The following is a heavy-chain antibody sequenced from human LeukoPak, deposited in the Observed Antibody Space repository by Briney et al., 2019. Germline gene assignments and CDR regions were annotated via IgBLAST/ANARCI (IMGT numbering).Heavy chain of an antibody. J-gene: IGHJ4*02. CDR3: ARAPLWFGKTIFDY. D-gene: IGHD3-10*01. V-gene: IGHV3-7*03. CDR2: IKQDGSEK. Sequence: PGGSLRLSCAASGFTFSSYWMSWVRQAPGKGLEWEANIKQDGSEKYYVDSVKGRFTISRDNAKNSLYLQMNSLRAEDTAVYYCARAPLWFGKTIFDYWGQGTLVTVSS. CDR1: GFTFSSYW.